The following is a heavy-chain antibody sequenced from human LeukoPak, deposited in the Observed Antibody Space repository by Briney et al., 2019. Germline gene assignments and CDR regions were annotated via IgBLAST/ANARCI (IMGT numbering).Heavy chain of an antibody. V-gene: IGHV4-4*07. CDR1: GGSISSYY. CDR3: AAGYSSIIDY. D-gene: IGHD6-13*01. Sequence: PSETLSLTGTGSGGSISSYYWSWIRPPAGKGLEWIGRIYTSGSTNYNPSLKSRVTMSVDTSKNQFSLKLSSVTAADTAVYYCAAGYSSIIDYWGQGTLVTVSS. CDR2: IYTSGST. J-gene: IGHJ4*02.